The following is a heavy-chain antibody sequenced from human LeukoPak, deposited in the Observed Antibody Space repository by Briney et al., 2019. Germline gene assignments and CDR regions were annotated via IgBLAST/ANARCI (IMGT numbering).Heavy chain of an antibody. CDR1: GGSFSGYY. V-gene: IGHV4-34*01. CDR3: ARGITTVVTLNWFDP. D-gene: IGHD4-23*01. J-gene: IGHJ5*02. CDR2: INHSGST. Sequence: PSETLSLTCAVYGGSFSGYYWSWIRQPPGKGLEWIGEINHSGSTNYNPSLKSRVTISVDTSKNQFSLKLGSVTAADTAVYYCARGITTVVTLNWFDPWGQGTLVTVSS.